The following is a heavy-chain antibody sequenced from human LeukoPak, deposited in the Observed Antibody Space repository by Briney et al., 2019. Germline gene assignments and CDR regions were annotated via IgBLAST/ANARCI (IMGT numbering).Heavy chain of an antibody. V-gene: IGHV3-7*01. CDR1: GFTFSTYW. D-gene: IGHD6-13*01. CDR2: IKQDGSEK. J-gene: IGHJ6*03. CDR3: ARRRYSSTRNNYYYYYMDV. Sequence: GGSLRLSRAASGFTFSTYWMSWVRQAPGKGLEWVANIKQDGSEKYYVDSVKGRFTISRDNAKNSLYLQMNSLRAEDTAVYYCARRRYSSTRNNYYYYYMDVWGKGTTVTVSS.